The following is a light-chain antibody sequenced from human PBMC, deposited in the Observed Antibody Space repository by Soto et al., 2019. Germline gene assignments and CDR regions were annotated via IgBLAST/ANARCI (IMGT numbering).Light chain of an antibody. CDR3: SSYTSTNTYV. V-gene: IGLV2-18*02. CDR1: SSDVGSYNR. J-gene: IGLJ1*01. CDR2: EVN. Sequence: QSVLTQPPSVSGSPGQSVAISCTGTSSDVGSYNRVAWYQQPPGTAPKLIISEVNNRPSGVPDRFSGSKSGNTASLTISGLQAEDEADYYCSSYTSTNTYVSGTGTKVTVL.